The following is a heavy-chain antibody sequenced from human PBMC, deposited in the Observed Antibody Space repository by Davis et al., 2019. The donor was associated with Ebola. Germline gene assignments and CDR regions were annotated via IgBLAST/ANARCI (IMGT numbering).Heavy chain of an antibody. Sequence: ASVKVSCKASGYTFTIYFMHWVRQAPGKGLEWMGWISPHNGGTNYAQKFQGRVTMTRDTSISTAYMELSRLRSDDTAVYYCARTFLGYYYYYMDVWGKGTTVTVSS. CDR3: ARTFLGYYYYYMDV. J-gene: IGHJ6*03. D-gene: IGHD2/OR15-2a*01. V-gene: IGHV1-2*02. CDR1: GYTFTIYF. CDR2: ISPHNGGT.